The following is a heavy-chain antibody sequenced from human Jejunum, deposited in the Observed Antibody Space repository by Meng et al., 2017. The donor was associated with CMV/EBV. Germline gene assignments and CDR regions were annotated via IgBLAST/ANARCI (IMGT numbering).Heavy chain of an antibody. CDR3: ARDIALLGYCSSTSCYTGVGGMDV. Sequence: WVRQAPGKGLEWVSSTTISGATAYYADSVKGRFTISRDNSKNTLYLQMNSLRAEDTAVYYCARDIALLGYCSSTSCYTGVGGMDVWGQGTTVTVSS. J-gene: IGHJ6*02. D-gene: IGHD2-2*02. V-gene: IGHV3-NL1*01. CDR2: TTISGATA.